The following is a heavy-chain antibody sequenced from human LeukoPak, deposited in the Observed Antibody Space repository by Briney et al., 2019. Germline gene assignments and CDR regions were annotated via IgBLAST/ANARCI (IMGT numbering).Heavy chain of an antibody. Sequence: GGSLRLSCAASGFTVSSNYMSWVRQAPGKGLEWVSAISGSGGSTYYADSVKGRFTISRDNSKNTLYLQMNSLRAEDTAVYYCAKDSGSYHTPFDYWGQGTLVTVSS. CDR1: GFTVSSNY. CDR2: ISGSGGST. D-gene: IGHD1-26*01. J-gene: IGHJ4*02. CDR3: AKDSGSYHTPFDY. V-gene: IGHV3-23*01.